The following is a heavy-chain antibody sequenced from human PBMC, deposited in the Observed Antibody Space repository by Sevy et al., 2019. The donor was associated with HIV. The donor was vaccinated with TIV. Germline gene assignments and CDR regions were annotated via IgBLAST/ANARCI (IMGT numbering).Heavy chain of an antibody. D-gene: IGHD3-9*01. J-gene: IGHJ5*02. CDR2: ISVSGGST. CDR3: AKDHDNNWFDP. V-gene: IGHV3-23*01. Sequence: GGSLRLSCAASGFSFNLYAMTWVRQAPGKGLEWVSTISVSGGSTYYADSVKGQFTISRDNSKNTLYLQMNSLRAEDTAGYYCAKDHDNNWFDPWGQGTLVTVSS. CDR1: GFSFNLYA.